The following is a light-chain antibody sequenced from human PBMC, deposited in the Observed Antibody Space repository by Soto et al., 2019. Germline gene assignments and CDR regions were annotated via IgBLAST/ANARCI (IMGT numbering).Light chain of an antibody. CDR1: QTIDSY. CDR3: QQTRSGIT. CDR2: AAS. Sequence: DIQLTQSPPSLSATVGDRVTITGRASQTIDSYLNWFQQKPGMAPKLLIYAASKLQSGVPSRFRGSGSGTDFTLTIDTLQPDDFASYYCQQTRSGITFGQGTRLEI. V-gene: IGKV1-39*01. J-gene: IGKJ5*01.